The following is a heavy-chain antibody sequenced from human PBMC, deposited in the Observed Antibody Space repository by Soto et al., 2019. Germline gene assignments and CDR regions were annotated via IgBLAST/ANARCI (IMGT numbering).Heavy chain of an antibody. CDR3: GSWLKEGRIGGNYYYGMDV. Sequence: ASVKVSCKASGYTFTSYGISWVRQAPGQGLEWMGWISGYTGNTNLAQKLQGRVTMTTDMPTRTFLMELSSPRSDDTAVYYCGSWLKEGRIGGNYYYGMDVWGQGTTVTVSS. CDR2: ISGYTGNT. CDR1: GYTFTSYG. J-gene: IGHJ6*02. D-gene: IGHD2-15*01. V-gene: IGHV1-18*01.